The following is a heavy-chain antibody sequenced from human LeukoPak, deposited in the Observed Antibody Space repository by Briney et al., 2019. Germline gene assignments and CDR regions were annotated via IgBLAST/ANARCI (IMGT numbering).Heavy chain of an antibody. CDR2: IFYGGST. CDR1: GDSISSATYY. CDR3: ARVSSSGYYDVEYFFDS. D-gene: IGHD3-22*01. J-gene: IGHJ4*02. Sequence: SETLSLTCTVSGDSISSATYYWGWIRHHPGKGLEWIGHIFYGGSTYYNPSLKSRITISVDTSKNQFSLKVGSVTAADTAVYYCARVSSSGYYDVEYFFDSWGQGTLVTVSS. V-gene: IGHV4-31*03.